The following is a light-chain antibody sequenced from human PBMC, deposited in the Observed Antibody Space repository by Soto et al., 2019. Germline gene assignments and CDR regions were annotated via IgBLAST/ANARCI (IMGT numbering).Light chain of an antibody. V-gene: IGKV1-39*01. CDR2: SAS. CDR3: QQSFSTPT. Sequence: DIQMTQSPCSLSTSIGDRVTITCRASQRINIYLNWYRQKPGKAPELLIYSASNLQSGVPSRFSGSGSGTDFTLTISVLQPEDFATYYCQQSFSTPTFGQGTRLEIK. J-gene: IGKJ5*01. CDR1: QRINIY.